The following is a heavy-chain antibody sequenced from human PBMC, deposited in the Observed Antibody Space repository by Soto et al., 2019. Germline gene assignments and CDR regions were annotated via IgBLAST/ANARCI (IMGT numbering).Heavy chain of an antibody. CDR1: GFTFSSYW. V-gene: IGHV3-7*05. Sequence: PGGSLRLSCAASGFTFSSYWMSWVRQAPGKGLEWVANIKQDGSEKYYVDSVKGRFTISRDNAKNSLYLQMNSLRAEDTAVYYCARDLRYSYGYNWFDPWGQGTLVTVSS. D-gene: IGHD5-18*01. J-gene: IGHJ5*02. CDR3: ARDLRYSYGYNWFDP. CDR2: IKQDGSEK.